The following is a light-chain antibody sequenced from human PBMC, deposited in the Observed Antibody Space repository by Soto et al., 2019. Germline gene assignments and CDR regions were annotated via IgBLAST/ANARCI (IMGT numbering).Light chain of an antibody. CDR1: QGISSL. J-gene: IGKJ4*01. Sequence: DIQLTQSPSLLSASVGDRVTITCRASQGISSLLAWYQQKSGKAPKLLIYSPSTLQSGSPSRSSGSASVTEFTRTLSSLQPEDFATYYCQQLDNYPLTFGGGTKVEIK. CDR3: QQLDNYPLT. V-gene: IGKV1-9*01. CDR2: SPS.